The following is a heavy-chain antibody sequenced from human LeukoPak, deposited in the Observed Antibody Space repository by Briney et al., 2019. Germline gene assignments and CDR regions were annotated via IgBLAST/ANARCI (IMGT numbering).Heavy chain of an antibody. Sequence: ASVKVSCKASGYTFTGYYMHWVRQAPGQGLEWMGWINPNSGGTNYAQKFQGRVTMTRDTSISTAYMELSRLRSDDTAVYYCARTLWFGELPIDYWSQGTLVTVSS. CDR2: INPNSGGT. CDR1: GYTFTGYY. J-gene: IGHJ4*02. V-gene: IGHV1-2*02. D-gene: IGHD3-10*01. CDR3: ARTLWFGELPIDY.